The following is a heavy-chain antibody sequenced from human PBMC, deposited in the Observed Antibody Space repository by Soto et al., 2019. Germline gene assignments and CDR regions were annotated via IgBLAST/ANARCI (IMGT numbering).Heavy chain of an antibody. J-gene: IGHJ4*02. Sequence: ASVKVSCKTSGYSFTNHGISWVRQAPGQGLEWMGWITPLFGTTNYAHKFQGRVTITADESTSTAYMELSSLRSDDTAVYFCARPKGTYSSGYYYFDFWGQGTLVTVSS. CDR2: ITPLFGTT. V-gene: IGHV1-18*01. CDR3: ARPKGTYSSGYYYFDF. CDR1: GYSFTNHG. D-gene: IGHD6-19*01.